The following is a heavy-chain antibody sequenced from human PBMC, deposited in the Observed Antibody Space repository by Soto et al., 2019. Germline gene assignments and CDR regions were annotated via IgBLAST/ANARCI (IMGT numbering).Heavy chain of an antibody. Sequence: TLSLTCTVSGGSISSGGYYWSWIRQHPGKGLEWIGYIYYSGSTYYNPSLKSRVTISVDTSKNQFSLKLSSVTAADTAVYYCWGGADGQSYYYYMDVWGKGTTVTVSS. CDR1: GGSISSGGYY. D-gene: IGHD7-27*01. J-gene: IGHJ6*03. CDR3: WGGADGQSYYYYMDV. CDR2: IYYSGST. V-gene: IGHV4-31*03.